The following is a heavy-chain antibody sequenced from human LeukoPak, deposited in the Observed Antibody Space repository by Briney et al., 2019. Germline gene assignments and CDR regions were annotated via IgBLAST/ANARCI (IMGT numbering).Heavy chain of an antibody. J-gene: IGHJ4*02. V-gene: IGHV1-69*13. Sequence: GASVKVSCKASGGTFSSYAISWVRQAPGQGLEWMGGIIPIFGTANYAQKFQGRVTITADESTSTAYMELSRLRSDDTAVYYCARDGAAVPDDYWGQGTLVTVSS. D-gene: IGHD6-13*01. CDR3: ARDGAAVPDDY. CDR1: GGTFSSYA. CDR2: IIPIFGTA.